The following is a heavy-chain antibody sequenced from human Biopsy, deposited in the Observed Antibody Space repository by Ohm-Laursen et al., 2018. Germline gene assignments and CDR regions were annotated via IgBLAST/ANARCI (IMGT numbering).Heavy chain of an antibody. CDR3: ARHPTGFWFDP. V-gene: IGHV4-39*01. CDR1: GGSISSSTTYY. CDR2: IYNTETT. Sequence: SQTLSLTCTVSGGSISSSTTYYWAWLRQPPGKGLEWIGSIYNTETTSYTPTLKSRVTITVDPTTIQFSLKVSSVAAADTALYFCARHPTGFWFDPWGHGTLVTVSS. J-gene: IGHJ5*02.